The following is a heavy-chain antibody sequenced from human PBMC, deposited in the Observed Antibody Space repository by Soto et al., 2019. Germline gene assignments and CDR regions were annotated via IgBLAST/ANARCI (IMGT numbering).Heavy chain of an antibody. D-gene: IGHD3-22*01. CDR1: GFTFSSYA. Sequence: GGSLRLACAASGFTFSSYAMHWVRQAPGKGLEWVAVISYDGSNKYYADSVKGRFTIFRDNSKNTLYLQMNSLKTEDTAVYYCTTDSYFTLKLVRFDYWGLGTLVTVSS. V-gene: IGHV3-30-3*01. CDR3: TTDSYFTLKLVRFDY. J-gene: IGHJ4*01. CDR2: ISYDGSNK.